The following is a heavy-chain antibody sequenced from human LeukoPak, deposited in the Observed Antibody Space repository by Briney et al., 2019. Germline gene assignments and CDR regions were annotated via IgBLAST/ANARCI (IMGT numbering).Heavy chain of an antibody. V-gene: IGHV3-30*04. CDR1: GFTFSSYA. J-gene: IGHJ6*04. D-gene: IGHD6-13*01. CDR3: ARDLEASSSWYGAYYYYYGMDV. Sequence: GGSLRLSCAASGFTFSSYAMHWVRQAPGKGLEWVAVISYDGSNKYYADSVKGRFTISRDNSKNTLYLQMNSLRAEDTAVYYCARDLEASSSWYGAYYYYYGMDVWGKGTTVTVSS. CDR2: ISYDGSNK.